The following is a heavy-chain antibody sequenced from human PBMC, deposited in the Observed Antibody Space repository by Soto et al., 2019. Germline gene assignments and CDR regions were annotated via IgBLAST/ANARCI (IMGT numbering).Heavy chain of an antibody. D-gene: IGHD1-26*01. J-gene: IGHJ6*02. CDR1: GGSVSSSSYY. CDR3: ARPGNSGSYYYGMDV. Sequence: SETLSLTCSVAGGSVSSSSYYWGWIRQPPGKGLEWIGSIYYSGSTYYNPSLKSRVTISVDTSKNQFSLKLSSVTAADTAVYYCARPGNSGSYYYGMDVWGQGTTVS. CDR2: IYYSGST. V-gene: IGHV4-39*01.